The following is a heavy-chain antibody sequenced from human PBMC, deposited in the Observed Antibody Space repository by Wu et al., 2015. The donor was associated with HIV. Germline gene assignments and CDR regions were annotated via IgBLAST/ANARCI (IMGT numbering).Heavy chain of an antibody. CDR3: ARGRGYGSGSYYQNWFDP. V-gene: IGHV1-69*12. D-gene: IGHD3-10*01. J-gene: IGHJ5*02. CDR1: GGTFSSYA. Sequence: QVQLVQSGAEVKKPGSSVKVSCKASGGTFSSYAISWVRQAPGQGLEWMGGIIPIFGTANYAQKFQGRVTITADESTSTAYMELSSLRSEDTAVYYCARGRGYGSGSYYQNWFDPWGQGTLVTVSS. CDR2: IIPIFGTA.